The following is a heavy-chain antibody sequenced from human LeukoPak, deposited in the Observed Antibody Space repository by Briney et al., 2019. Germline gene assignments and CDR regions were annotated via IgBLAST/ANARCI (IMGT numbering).Heavy chain of an antibody. J-gene: IGHJ4*02. CDR1: GFTFSSYS. Sequence: GGSLRLSCAASGFTFSSYSMNWVRQAPGKGLEWASSISSSSSYMYYADSVKGRFTISRDNAKNSLYLQMNSLRAEDTAVYYCARGEAADGFDYWGQGTLVTVSS. V-gene: IGHV3-21*01. D-gene: IGHD6-13*01. CDR3: ARGEAADGFDY. CDR2: ISSSSSYM.